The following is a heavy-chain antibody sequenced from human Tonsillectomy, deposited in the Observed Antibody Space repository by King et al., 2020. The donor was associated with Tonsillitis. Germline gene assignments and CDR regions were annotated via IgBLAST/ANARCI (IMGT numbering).Heavy chain of an antibody. CDR1: GYTITDYY. CDR3: ARASAIKVFYYYMDV. Sequence: QVQLVQSGAEVKKPGASVKISCEASGYTITDYYMHWVRQAPGQGLEWMGWINPHSGDTNYAQKFQGRVTMTRDTSISTAYMELTRLRSDDMAVYYCARASAIKVFYYYMDVWGNRTTVPVSS. J-gene: IGHJ6*03. D-gene: IGHD2-21*01. V-gene: IGHV1-2*02. CDR2: INPHSGDT.